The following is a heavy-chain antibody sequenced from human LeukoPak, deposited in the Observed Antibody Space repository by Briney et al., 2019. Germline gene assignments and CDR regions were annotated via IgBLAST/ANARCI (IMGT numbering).Heavy chain of an antibody. Sequence: GASVKVSCKASGYTFTSYGISWVRQAPGQGLEWMGWISAYNGNTNYAQKLQGRVTMTTDTSTSTAYMELRSLRSDDTAVYYCARFRRYNWVDWYFDLWGRGTLVTVSS. V-gene: IGHV1-18*01. CDR2: ISAYNGNT. CDR1: GYTFTSYG. D-gene: IGHD1-1*01. J-gene: IGHJ2*01. CDR3: ARFRRYNWVDWYFDL.